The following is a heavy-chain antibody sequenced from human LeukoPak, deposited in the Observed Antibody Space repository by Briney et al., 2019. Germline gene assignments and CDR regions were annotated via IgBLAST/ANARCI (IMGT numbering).Heavy chain of an antibody. Sequence: GGSLRLSCAASGLTVSSSYLSWVRQAPGKGLECVSLIYSGGDTSYADSVKGRFTISRDNSKNTLYLQMNSLRVEDTAVYYCARGVVRPSTWFDPWGQGTLVTVSS. CDR1: GLTVSSSY. CDR2: IYSGGDT. D-gene: IGHD2-15*01. CDR3: ARGVVRPSTWFDP. J-gene: IGHJ5*02. V-gene: IGHV3-66*02.